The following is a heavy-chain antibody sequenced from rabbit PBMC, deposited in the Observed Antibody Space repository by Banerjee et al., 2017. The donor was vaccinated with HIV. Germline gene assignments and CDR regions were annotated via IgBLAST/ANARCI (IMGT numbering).Heavy chain of an antibody. Sequence: ESGGDLVKPGASLTLTCTASGFSFSSSYWICWVRQAPGKGLEWIACIYGGSGGSTYYASWAKGRFTISKTSSTTVTLQMTSLTAADTATYFCAKNPAGGTALWGPGTL. J-gene: IGHJ4*01. V-gene: IGHV1S45*01. D-gene: IGHD4-2*01. CDR1: GFSFSSSYW. CDR2: IYGGSGGST. CDR3: AKNPAGGTAL.